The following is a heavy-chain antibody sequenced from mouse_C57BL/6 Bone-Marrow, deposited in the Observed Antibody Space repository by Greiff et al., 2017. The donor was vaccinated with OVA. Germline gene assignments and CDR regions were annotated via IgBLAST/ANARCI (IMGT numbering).Heavy chain of an antibody. V-gene: IGHV1-22*01. D-gene: IGHD2-12*01. CDR3: ARRNYSPPHYYAMDY. CDR1: GYTFTDYN. CDR2: INPNNGGT. Sequence: EVKLMESGPELVKPGASVKMSCKASGYTFTDYNMHWVKQSHGKSLEWIGYINPNNGGTSYNQKFKGKATLTVNKSSSTAYMELRSLTSEDSAVYYCARRNYSPPHYYAMDYWGQGTSVTVSS. J-gene: IGHJ4*01.